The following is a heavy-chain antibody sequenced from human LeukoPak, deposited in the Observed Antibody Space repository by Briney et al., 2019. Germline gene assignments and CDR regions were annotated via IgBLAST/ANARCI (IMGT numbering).Heavy chain of an antibody. CDR2: IYSGGST. J-gene: IGHJ4*02. CDR1: GFTVSSNY. D-gene: IGHD3-10*01. CDR3: ARDSLSLDYFDY. V-gene: IGHV3-53*01. Sequence: GGSLRLSCAASGFTVSSNYMSWVRQAPGKGLEWVSVIYSGGSTYYADSVKGRFTISRDNSKNTLYLQMNSLRAEDTAVYYCARDSLSLDYFDYWGQGTLDTVSS.